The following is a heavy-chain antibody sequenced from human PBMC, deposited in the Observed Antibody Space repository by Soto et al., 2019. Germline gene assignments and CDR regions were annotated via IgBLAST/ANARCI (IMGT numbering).Heavy chain of an antibody. V-gene: IGHV4-30-4*01. CDR3: AIYAGNSVYFDY. D-gene: IGHD6-13*01. CDR2: IYYSGST. J-gene: IGHJ4*02. CDR1: GGSISSGDYY. Sequence: QVQLQESGPGLVKPSQTLSLTCTVSGGSISSGDYYWSWIRQPPGKGLEWIGYIYYSGSTYYNPSLKSRVTISVDTSKHQFSLTLSSVTAADTAVYYCAIYAGNSVYFDYWGQGTLVTVSS.